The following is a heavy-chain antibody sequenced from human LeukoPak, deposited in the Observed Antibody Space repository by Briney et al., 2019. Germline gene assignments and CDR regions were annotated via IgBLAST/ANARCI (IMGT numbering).Heavy chain of an antibody. D-gene: IGHD4-17*01. Sequence: GASVKVSCKASGGTFSSYAISWVRQAPGQGLEWMGRIIPILGIANYAQKFQGRVTITADKSTSTAYMGLSSLRSEDTAVYYCARDRWHGDYPTYWGQGTLVTVSS. CDR3: ARDRWHGDYPTY. J-gene: IGHJ4*02. V-gene: IGHV1-69*04. CDR1: GGTFSSYA. CDR2: IIPILGIA.